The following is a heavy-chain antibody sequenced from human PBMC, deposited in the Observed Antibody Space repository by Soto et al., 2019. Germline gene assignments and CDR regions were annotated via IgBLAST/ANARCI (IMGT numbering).Heavy chain of an antibody. J-gene: IGHJ4*02. CDR2: ISYDGSNK. V-gene: IGHV3-30*18. Sequence: QVQLVESGGGVVQPGRSLRLSCAASGFTFSSYGMHWVRQAPGKGLEWVAVISYDGSNKYYADSVKGRFTISRDNSKNTLYLQMNSRRAEDTAVYYCAKDQVGSSWHRTAIDYWGQGTLVTVSS. CDR3: AKDQVGSSWHRTAIDY. CDR1: GFTFSSYG. D-gene: IGHD6-13*01.